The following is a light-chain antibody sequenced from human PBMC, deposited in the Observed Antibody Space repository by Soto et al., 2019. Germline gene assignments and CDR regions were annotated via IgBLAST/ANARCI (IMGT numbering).Light chain of an antibody. V-gene: IGKV3-20*01. CDR2: GAS. CDR1: QNVRTNY. Sequence: IVLTQSPGTLSLSPGERVILSCRASQNVRTNYLAWYQQKPGQAPRLLIYGASTRASGIPERFSGSGSGTDFTLTISRLEPEDFAVYYCQQYGRSPWTFGQGTKVDIK. J-gene: IGKJ1*01. CDR3: QQYGRSPWT.